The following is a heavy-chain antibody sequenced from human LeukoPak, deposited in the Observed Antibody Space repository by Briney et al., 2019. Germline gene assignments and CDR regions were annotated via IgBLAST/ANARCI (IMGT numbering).Heavy chain of an antibody. CDR1: GFTFSSFA. V-gene: IGHV3-23*01. CDR3: AKDYSIWSGYYFDF. D-gene: IGHD3-3*01. Sequence: GGSLRLSCTASGFTFSSFAMSWVRQAPGKGLEWVSGISSSGDTTYYADSVRGRFTISRDNSEKTMYLQMRSLRAEDTAVYYCAKDYSIWSGYYFDFWGQGILVTVSS. CDR2: ISSSGDTT. J-gene: IGHJ4*02.